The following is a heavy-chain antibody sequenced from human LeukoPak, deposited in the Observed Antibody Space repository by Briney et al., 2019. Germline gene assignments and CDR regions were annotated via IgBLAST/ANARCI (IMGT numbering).Heavy chain of an antibody. CDR1: GFTFSSYG. V-gene: IGHV3-30*18. Sequence: GGSLRLSCAASGFTFSSYGMHWVRQAPGKGLEWVAAISYDGSNKYYADSVKGRFTISRVNSKNTLYLQMNSLRAEDTAVYYCAKGLGYCSGGSCHQTRDGMDVWGQGTTVTVSS. D-gene: IGHD2-15*01. J-gene: IGHJ6*02. CDR2: ISYDGSNK. CDR3: AKGLGYCSGGSCHQTRDGMDV.